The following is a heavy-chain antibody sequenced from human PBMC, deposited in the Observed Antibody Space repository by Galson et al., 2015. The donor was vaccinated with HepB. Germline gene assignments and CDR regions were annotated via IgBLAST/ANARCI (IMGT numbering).Heavy chain of an antibody. CDR2: IIPIFGTA. Sequence: KVSCKASGGTFSSYAISWVRQAPGQGLEWMGGIIPIFGTANYAQKFQGRVTITADESTSTAYMELSSLRSEDTAVYYCARVRRVVAGPVYYYYYMDVWGKGTTVTVSS. V-gene: IGHV1-69*01. CDR3: ARVRRVVAGPVYYYYYMDV. D-gene: IGHD2-15*01. J-gene: IGHJ6*03. CDR1: GGTFSSYA.